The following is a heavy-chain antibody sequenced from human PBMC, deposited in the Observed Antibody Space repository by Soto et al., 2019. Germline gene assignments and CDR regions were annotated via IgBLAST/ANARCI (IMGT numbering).Heavy chain of an antibody. Sequence: SETLSLTCTVSGGSISSGGYYWSWIRQHPGKGLEWIGYIYYSGSTYYNPSLKSRVTISVDTSKNQFSLKLSSVTAADTAVYYCARDRQLYYDFWSGYYLDAFDIWGQGTMVTVS. CDR2: IYYSGST. CDR1: GGSISSGGYY. V-gene: IGHV4-31*03. J-gene: IGHJ3*02. CDR3: ARDRQLYYDFWSGYYLDAFDI. D-gene: IGHD3-3*01.